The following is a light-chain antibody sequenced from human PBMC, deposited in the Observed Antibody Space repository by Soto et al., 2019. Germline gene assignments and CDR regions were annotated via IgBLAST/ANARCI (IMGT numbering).Light chain of an antibody. Sequence: QSVLTHPASVSGSPGQSITISCTGTSSSVGAFDYVSWYQQHPGRAPKLLIYEVSNRPSGVSNRYSGSKSGNTASLTISGLQAEDEADYYCYSYTTSNTYVFGTGTKVTVL. V-gene: IGLV2-14*01. J-gene: IGLJ1*01. CDR1: SSSVGAFDY. CDR2: EVS. CDR3: YSYTTSNTYV.